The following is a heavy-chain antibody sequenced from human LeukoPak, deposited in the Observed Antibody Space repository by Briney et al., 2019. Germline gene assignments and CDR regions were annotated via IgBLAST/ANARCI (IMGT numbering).Heavy chain of an antibody. CDR2: IYYGGST. CDR1: GGSISSYY. V-gene: IGHV4-59*01. Sequence: SETLSLTCTVSGGSISSYYWSWIRQPPGKGLEWIGYIYYGGSTNYNPSLKSRVTISVDTSKNQFSLKLSSVTAADTAVYYCARDQGYDILTGYYSMFDPWGQGTLVTVSS. J-gene: IGHJ5*02. D-gene: IGHD3-9*01. CDR3: ARDQGYDILTGYYSMFDP.